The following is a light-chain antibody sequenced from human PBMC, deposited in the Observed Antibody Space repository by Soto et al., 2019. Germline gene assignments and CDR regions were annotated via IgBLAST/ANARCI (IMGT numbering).Light chain of an antibody. CDR1: SNDIKNYNL. CDR2: EGS. Sequence: QAALTQPASVSGAPGQSITISCTGTSNDIKNYNLVSWYQQHPGKAPKLMIYEGSKRPSGVSNRFSGSKSGTTASLTISGLQAEDEADYYCYSYATYSTFVVFGGGTKLTVL. J-gene: IGLJ2*01. V-gene: IGLV2-23*03. CDR3: YSYATYSTFVV.